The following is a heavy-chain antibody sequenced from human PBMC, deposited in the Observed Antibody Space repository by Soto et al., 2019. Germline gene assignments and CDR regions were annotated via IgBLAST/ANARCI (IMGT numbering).Heavy chain of an antibody. Sequence: PXETLSLPFAVSGGSISSSHWWSWVRQPPGNGLEWIGEIYHSGSTNYNPSLKSRVTISVDTSKNQFSLKLSSVTAADTAVYYCARVPGFGELLHPVKGMDVWGQGTTVTVSS. CDR2: IYHSGST. CDR3: ARVPGFGELLHPVKGMDV. CDR1: GGSISSSHW. D-gene: IGHD3-10*01. V-gene: IGHV4-4*02. J-gene: IGHJ6*02.